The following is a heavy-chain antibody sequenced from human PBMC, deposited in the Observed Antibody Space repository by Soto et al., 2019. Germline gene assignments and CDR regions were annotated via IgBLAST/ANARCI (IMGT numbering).Heavy chain of an antibody. CDR3: TTYYYDSSGYYYAFDY. J-gene: IGHJ4*02. CDR1: GFTFSSYA. CDR2: ISYDGSNI. Sequence: PGGSLRLSCAASGFTFSSYAMHWVRQAPGKGLVCLVVISYDGSNIYYVDSVKGLFTISRDNSKNTLYLQMNSLRAEDTAVYYCTTYYYDSSGYYYAFDYWGQGTLVTVSS. D-gene: IGHD3-22*01. V-gene: IGHV3-30-3*01.